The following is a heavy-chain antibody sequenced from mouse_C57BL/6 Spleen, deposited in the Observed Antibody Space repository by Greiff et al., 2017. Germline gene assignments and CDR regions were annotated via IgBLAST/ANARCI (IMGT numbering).Heavy chain of an antibody. D-gene: IGHD1-1*01. J-gene: IGHJ2*01. CDR2: IDPSDSEA. Sequence: VQLHQPGAELVRPGSSVKLSCKASGYTFTRYWMPWVKQRPIQGLAWIGNIDPSDSEAHYNQQLNDTATLTVDKSSSTDYMQLSSLTSEDAAVYYSARSPYYYGRPWYWDYWGQGTTLTVSS. CDR1: GYTFTRYW. CDR3: ARSPYYYGRPWYWDY. V-gene: IGHV1-52*01.